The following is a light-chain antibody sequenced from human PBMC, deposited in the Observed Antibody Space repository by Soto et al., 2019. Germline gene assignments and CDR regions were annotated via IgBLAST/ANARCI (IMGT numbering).Light chain of an antibody. Sequence: EIVLTQSPATLSLSPGERATLSCRASKSVSSYLAGYQQKPGQAPRLLIYDASNRATDIPARFSGSGSGTDFTLTISSLEPEDFGVYYCQQRSNWPPITFGQGTRLEIK. V-gene: IGKV3-11*01. CDR3: QQRSNWPPIT. CDR1: KSVSSY. J-gene: IGKJ5*01. CDR2: DAS.